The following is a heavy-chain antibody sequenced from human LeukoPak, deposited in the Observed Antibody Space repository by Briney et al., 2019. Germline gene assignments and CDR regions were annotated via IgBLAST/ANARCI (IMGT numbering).Heavy chain of an antibody. J-gene: IGHJ4*02. V-gene: IGHV3-21*01. CDR1: GFTFSSCS. Sequence: GGSLRLSCAASGFTFSSCSMDWVRQVPGKGLEWVSSISSSSSYMYYADSVKGRFTISRDNAKNSLYLQMNSLRAEDTAVYYCARVGYYYDSSGDYWGQGTLVTVSS. CDR3: ARVGYYYDSSGDY. D-gene: IGHD3-22*01. CDR2: ISSSSSYM.